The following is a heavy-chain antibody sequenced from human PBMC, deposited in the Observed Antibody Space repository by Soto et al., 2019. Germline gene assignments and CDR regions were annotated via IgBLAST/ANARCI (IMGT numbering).Heavy chain of an antibody. CDR1: GFTFSSYA. CDR3: AKDRIAVADPVDY. CDR2: PSGSGGST. J-gene: IGHJ4*02. D-gene: IGHD6-19*01. Sequence: GGSLRLSCAASGFTFSSYAMSWVRQAPGKGLEWVSGPSGSGGSTYYADSVKGRFTISRDNSKNRLYLQMNSLRAEDTALYYCAKDRIAVADPVDYWGQGTLVTVSS. V-gene: IGHV3-23*01.